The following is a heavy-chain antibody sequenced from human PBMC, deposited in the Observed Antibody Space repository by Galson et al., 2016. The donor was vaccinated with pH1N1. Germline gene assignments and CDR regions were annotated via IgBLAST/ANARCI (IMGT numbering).Heavy chain of an antibody. Sequence: PALVKPTQTLTLTCTFSGFSINSSGMGVGWIRQPPGQALEWLAVIYWDDDKRYSLSLKSRLTISKDTSKNQVVLTMTNMDPVDTDTYYCAHREVMITNAFDFWGRGTMVTVSS. CDR3: AHREVMITNAFDF. CDR2: IYWDDDK. J-gene: IGHJ3*01. V-gene: IGHV2-5*08. CDR1: GFSINSSGMG. D-gene: IGHD3-10*01.